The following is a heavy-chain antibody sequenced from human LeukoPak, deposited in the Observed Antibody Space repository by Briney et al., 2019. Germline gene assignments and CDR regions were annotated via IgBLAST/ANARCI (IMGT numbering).Heavy chain of an antibody. Sequence: SETLSLTCTVSGGSISSYYWSWIRQPPGKELEWIGYIYYSGSTNYNPSLKSRVTISVDTSKNQFSLKLSSVTAADTAVYYCARDVAAAYYFDYWGQGTLVTVSS. CDR2: IYYSGST. CDR3: ARDVAAAYYFDY. CDR1: GGSISSYY. J-gene: IGHJ4*02. V-gene: IGHV4-59*01. D-gene: IGHD6-13*01.